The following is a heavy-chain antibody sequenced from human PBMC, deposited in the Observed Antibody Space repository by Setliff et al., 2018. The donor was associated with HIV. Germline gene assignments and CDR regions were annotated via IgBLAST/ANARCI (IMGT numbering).Heavy chain of an antibody. J-gene: IGHJ3*01. CDR3: ARHRITMVRGFIRSSGGIDAFDV. CDR1: NDSISSTNNY. D-gene: IGHD3-10*01. CDR2: ISYSGIT. V-gene: IGHV4-39*01. Sequence: SETLSLTCTVSNDSISSTNNYWGWIRQPPGKGLEWVGTISYSGITYYNPSLKSRVTISVDTSKNHFSLKLSSVTAADSTVYYCARHRITMVRGFIRSSGGIDAFDVWGQGTMVTVSS.